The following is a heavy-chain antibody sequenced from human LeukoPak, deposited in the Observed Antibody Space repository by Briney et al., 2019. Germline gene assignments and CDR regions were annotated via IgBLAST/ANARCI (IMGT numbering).Heavy chain of an antibody. CDR1: GGSISPYY. J-gene: IGHJ4*02. Sequence: SETLSLTCTVPGGSISPYYWSWIRQPPGKGLEWLGYIYYSGNTDYNPSLKSLVAISVDTSKNQFSLKLSSVTAADTAVYYCARSTGTTMFIDYWGQGTLVTVSS. V-gene: IGHV4-59*01. CDR2: IYYSGNT. D-gene: IGHD3-10*02. CDR3: ARSTGTTMFIDY.